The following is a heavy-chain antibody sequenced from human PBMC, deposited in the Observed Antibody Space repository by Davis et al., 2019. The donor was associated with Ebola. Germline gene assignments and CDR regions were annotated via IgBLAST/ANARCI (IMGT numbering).Heavy chain of an antibody. CDR1: GYTFTNYY. D-gene: IGHD3-22*01. CDR2: INTNTGNP. J-gene: IGHJ3*02. Sequence: ASVKVSCNASGYTFTNYYMHWVRQAPGQGLEWMGWINTNTGNPMYAQAFTGRFLLSLDTSINTPYLQISSLKAEDTAVYYCARSTMTQDAFDIWGQGTMVTVSS. V-gene: IGHV7-4-1*02. CDR3: ARSTMTQDAFDI.